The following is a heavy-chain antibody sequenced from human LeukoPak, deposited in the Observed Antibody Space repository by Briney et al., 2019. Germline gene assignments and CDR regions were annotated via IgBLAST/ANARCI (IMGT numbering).Heavy chain of an antibody. Sequence: SYXXNXVRQAPXKXXXWVSSISATSGNTYYADSVXGRFTISXXXSKXTLYLQMNSLRAEDTAVYYXXXXXMVRGFDYWGQGTLVTVSS. V-gene: IGHV3-23*01. J-gene: IGHJ4*02. CDR1: SYX. D-gene: IGHD3-10*01. CDR2: ISATSGNT. CDR3: XXXXMVRGFDY.